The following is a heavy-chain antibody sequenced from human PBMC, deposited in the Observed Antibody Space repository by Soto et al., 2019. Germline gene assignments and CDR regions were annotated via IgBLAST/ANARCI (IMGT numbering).Heavy chain of an antibody. CDR3: ASSMTTFVDY. J-gene: IGHJ4*02. CDR1: GGSFSGYY. D-gene: IGHD3-16*01. CDR2: INHSGST. V-gene: IGHV4-34*01. Sequence: QVQLQQWGAGLLKPSETLSLTCAVYGGSFSGYYWSWIRQPPGKGLEWIGEINHSGSTNYNPSLKSRVTISVDTSKNQFSLKLSSVTAADTAVYYCASSMTTFVDYWGQGTLVTVSS.